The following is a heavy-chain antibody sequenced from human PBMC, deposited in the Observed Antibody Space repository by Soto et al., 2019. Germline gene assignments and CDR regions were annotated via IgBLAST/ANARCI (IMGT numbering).Heavy chain of an antibody. V-gene: IGHV3-23*04. CDR1: EFTFSSYA. J-gene: IGHJ4*02. Sequence: EVQLVESGGGLVQPGGSLRLSCAASEFTFSSYAMSWVRQAPGKGLEWVSAISGSGGSTYYADSVKGRFTISRDNSKNTLYLQMNSLRAEDTAVYYCAKGRGSYCSSTSCYLGPPVDYWGQGTLVTVSS. CDR3: AKGRGSYCSSTSCYLGPPVDY. D-gene: IGHD2-2*01. CDR2: ISGSGGST.